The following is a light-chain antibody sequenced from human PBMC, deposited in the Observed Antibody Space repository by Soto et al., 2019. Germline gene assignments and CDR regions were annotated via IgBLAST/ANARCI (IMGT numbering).Light chain of an antibody. Sequence: EIVLTQSPATLSLSPGETATLSCRASQSVRTYLAWYQQKLGQAPRLLIYDSSNRATGIPARFSGSGSGTDFTLTISGLETEDFAVYYCQQRSTRPPHTCGQGTKLEIK. J-gene: IGKJ2*01. V-gene: IGKV3-11*01. CDR2: DSS. CDR1: QSVRTY. CDR3: QQRSTRPPHT.